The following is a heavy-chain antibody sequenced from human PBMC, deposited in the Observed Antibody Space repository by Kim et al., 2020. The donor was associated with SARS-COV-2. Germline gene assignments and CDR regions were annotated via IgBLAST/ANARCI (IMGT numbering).Heavy chain of an antibody. CDR3: ARAGLYDSSGYYPDH. J-gene: IGHJ4*02. D-gene: IGHD3-22*01. V-gene: IGHV3-11*05. Sequence: ADYVKGRFTISRDNAEKSLFLHMSSLRADDTAVYYCARAGLYDSSGYYPDHWGQGTLVTVSS.